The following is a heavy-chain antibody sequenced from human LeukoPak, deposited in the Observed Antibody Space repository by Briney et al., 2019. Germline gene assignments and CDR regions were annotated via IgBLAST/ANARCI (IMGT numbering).Heavy chain of an antibody. CDR1: GFTFSSYE. V-gene: IGHV3-48*03. D-gene: IGHD6-13*01. Sequence: SGGSLRLSCAASGFTFSSYEMDWVRQAPGKGLEWVSYMSRSGSTIYYADSVKGRFTISRDNAKNSLYLQMNSLRAEDTAVYYCARGRRDMMAAGLFDYWGQGTLVTVSS. CDR3: ARGRRDMMAAGLFDY. J-gene: IGHJ4*02. CDR2: MSRSGSTI.